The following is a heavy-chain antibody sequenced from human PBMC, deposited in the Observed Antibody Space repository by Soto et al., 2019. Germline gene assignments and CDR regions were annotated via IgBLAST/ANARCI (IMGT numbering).Heavy chain of an antibody. CDR3: ARVGFGSGGSCCSYFAY. V-gene: IGHV3-20*01. CDR2: INWNGGST. Sequence: VGSLRLSWAAAWVTCDDYGRSWVLQAPGKGLEWVSGINWNGGSTGYACSVKGRFTISRDNAKNSLYLQMNSLRAEDTALYHCARVGFGSGGSCCSYFAYWGKGTLVTVSS. D-gene: IGHD2-15*01. J-gene: IGHJ4*02. CDR1: WVTCDDYG.